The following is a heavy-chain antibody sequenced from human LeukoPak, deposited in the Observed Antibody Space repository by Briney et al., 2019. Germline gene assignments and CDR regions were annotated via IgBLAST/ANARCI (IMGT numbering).Heavy chain of an antibody. V-gene: IGHV4-61*02. CDR3: ARAAYSHDAFDI. CDR1: GGSISSGSYY. J-gene: IGHJ3*02. D-gene: IGHD6-13*01. Sequence: SETLSLTCTVSGGSISSGSYYWSWIRQPAGKGLEWIGRIYTSGSTNYNPSLKSRVTISVDTSKNQFSLKLSSVTAADTAVYYCARAAYSHDAFDIWGQGTMVTVSS. CDR2: IYTSGST.